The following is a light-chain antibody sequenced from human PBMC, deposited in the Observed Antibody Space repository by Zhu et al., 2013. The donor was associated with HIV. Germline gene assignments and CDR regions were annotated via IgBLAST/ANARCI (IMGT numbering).Light chain of an antibody. Sequence: VVLTQSPATLSLSPGERATLSCRASQSVGSNFAWYQQRPGQPPRLLIYGASTRATGVPARFSGSGSGTEFTLTITRLQPEDFAVYSCQQYNDWPPLTFGGGTRVEI. V-gene: IGKV3-15*01. CDR2: GAS. CDR1: QSVGSN. J-gene: IGKJ4*01. CDR3: QQYNDWPPLT.